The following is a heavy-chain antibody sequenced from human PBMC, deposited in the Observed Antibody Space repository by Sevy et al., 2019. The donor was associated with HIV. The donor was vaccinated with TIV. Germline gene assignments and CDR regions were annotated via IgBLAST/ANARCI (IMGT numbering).Heavy chain of an antibody. CDR3: AKKMGGGSGMAFLVDY. CDR2: ISGTGDYK. J-gene: IGHJ4*02. CDR1: GFTFSNFA. V-gene: IGHV3-23*01. D-gene: IGHD5-18*01. Sequence: GGSLRLSCAASGFTFSNFAMGWVRQAPGKGLDWISVISGTGDYKYYADSVKGRFTISRDNSKNTLSLQMNSPRAEDTAIFYCAKKMGGGSGMAFLVDYWGQGTLVTVSS.